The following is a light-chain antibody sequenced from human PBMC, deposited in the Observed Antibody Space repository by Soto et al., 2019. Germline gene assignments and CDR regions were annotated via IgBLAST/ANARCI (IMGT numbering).Light chain of an antibody. V-gene: IGKV1D-12*01. CDR2: GAS. CDR1: QDISTL. J-gene: IGKJ4*01. CDR3: QQADSFPLT. Sequence: IQMTQSPSSVYASIGDTVTITCRARQDISTLLAWYQQKPGKAPKLLIYGASTLESGVPSRFSGRGSGTDFTLTISSLQPEDFATYFCQQADSFPLTFGGGTKVEIK.